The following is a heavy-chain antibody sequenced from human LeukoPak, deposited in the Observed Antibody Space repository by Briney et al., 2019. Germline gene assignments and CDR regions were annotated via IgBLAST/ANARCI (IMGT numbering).Heavy chain of an antibody. Sequence: SETLSLTCTVSGGSISNSDYYWDWIRQPPGKGLEWIGRIYTGGSTNYNPSLKSRVTMSVDSSNNQFSLKLSSVTAADTAVYYCARENTGSYREFDYWGQGTLVTVSS. CDR3: ARENTGSYREFDY. CDR1: GGSISNSDYY. V-gene: IGHV4-61*02. D-gene: IGHD1-26*01. CDR2: IYTGGST. J-gene: IGHJ4*02.